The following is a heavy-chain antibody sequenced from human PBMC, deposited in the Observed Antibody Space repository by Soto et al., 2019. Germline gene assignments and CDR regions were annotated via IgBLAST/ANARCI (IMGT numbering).Heavy chain of an antibody. V-gene: IGHV3-23*01. J-gene: IGHJ6*02. D-gene: IGHD2-15*01. CDR2: ISGSGSST. CDR1: GFTFSSYA. CDR3: AKGYCSGGSCYSIYFYYGMDV. Sequence: GGSLRLSCAASGFTFSSYAMSWVRQAPGKGLEWVSSISGSGSSTYYADSVKGRFTISRDNSKNTLYLQMNSLRAEDAAVYYCAKGYCSGGSCYSIYFYYGMDVWGQGTTVT.